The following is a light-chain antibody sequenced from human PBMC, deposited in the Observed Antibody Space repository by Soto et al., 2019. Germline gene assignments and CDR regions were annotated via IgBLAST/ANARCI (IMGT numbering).Light chain of an antibody. V-gene: IGKV1-33*01. CDR1: QDISNY. CDR2: DAS. Sequence: DIQMTQSPSSLSASVGDRVTITCQASQDISNYLNWYQQKPGKAPKLLIYDASNLETGVPSRFSGSGSGTDFTFTISSLQPDDFAKYYCQQYDHPPAFGGGTKVEIK. J-gene: IGKJ4*01. CDR3: QQYDHPPA.